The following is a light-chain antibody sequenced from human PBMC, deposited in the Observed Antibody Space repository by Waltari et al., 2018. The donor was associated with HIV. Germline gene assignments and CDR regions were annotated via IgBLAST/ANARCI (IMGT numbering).Light chain of an antibody. V-gene: IGKV2D-29*01. CDR2: EVS. CDR3: MQTVQLSWT. J-gene: IGKJ1*01. Sequence: DIVMIQTPLSLSVTPGQPASISCKSSQSLLHSDGKTYLYWYLQRPGQPPQPLMYEVSTRFAGVPDRFSGSGSGTDFTLRISRVEAEDVGVYYCMQTVQLSWTFGQGTKVQIK. CDR1: QSLLHSDGKTY.